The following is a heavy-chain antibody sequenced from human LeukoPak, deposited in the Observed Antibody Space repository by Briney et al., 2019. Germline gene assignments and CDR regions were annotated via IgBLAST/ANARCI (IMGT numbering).Heavy chain of an antibody. D-gene: IGHD6-19*01. V-gene: IGHV3-23*01. CDR2: ISSSGDTT. J-gene: IGHJ4*02. CDR3: AKAGIAVPATPEY. Sequence: GGSLRLSCAASGFTFSSYAMDWVHQAPGKGLEWVSVISSSGDTTYYSDSVKGRFIISRDNSRNTLYLQMNSLRVDDTAVYYCAKAGIAVPATPEYCGQGTQVTVSS. CDR1: GFTFSSYA.